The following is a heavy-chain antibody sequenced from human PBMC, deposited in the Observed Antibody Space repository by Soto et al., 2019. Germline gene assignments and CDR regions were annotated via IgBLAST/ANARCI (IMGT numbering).Heavy chain of an antibody. CDR2: INAGDGST. CDR1: GSTFATLY. CDR3: ARPNTGWDY. V-gene: IGHV1-3*01. J-gene: IGHJ4*02. D-gene: IGHD6-19*01. Sequence: ASVKVSCKASGSTFATLYIHWVRQAPGQGLEWVGWINAGDGSTKYSQNFQGRVTITRDTSASTVFMELASLRSEDTAVYYCARPNTGWDYWGQGALVTVSS.